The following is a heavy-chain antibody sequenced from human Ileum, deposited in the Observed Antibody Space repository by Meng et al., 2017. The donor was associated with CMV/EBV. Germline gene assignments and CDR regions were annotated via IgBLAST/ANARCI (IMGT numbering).Heavy chain of an antibody. D-gene: IGHD3-10*01. CDR2: ISGSGGNT. CDR3: AKRGGFYFDY. V-gene: IGHV3-23*04. CDR1: GFTFSRYD. Sequence: LVGSGGGVVQPGRSLRLSCAASGFTFSRYDMTWVRQAPGKGLEYISGISGSGGNTYYADSMKGRFIISRDNSKNTLYLQLNSLRAEDTAVYYCAKRGGFYFDYWGQGTLVTVSS. J-gene: IGHJ4*02.